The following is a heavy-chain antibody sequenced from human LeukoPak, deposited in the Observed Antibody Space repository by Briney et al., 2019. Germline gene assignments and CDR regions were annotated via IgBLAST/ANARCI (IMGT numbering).Heavy chain of an antibody. V-gene: IGHV1-69*13. CDR2: IIPTFGTA. D-gene: IGHD4-23*01. CDR3: ARPGATVVTWAFDI. Sequence: ASVKVSCKASGGTFSSYAISWVRQAPGQGLEWMGGIIPTFGTANYAQKFQGRVTITADESTSTAYMELSSLRSEDTAVYYCARPGATVVTWAFDIWGQGTMVTVSS. CDR1: GGTFSSYA. J-gene: IGHJ3*02.